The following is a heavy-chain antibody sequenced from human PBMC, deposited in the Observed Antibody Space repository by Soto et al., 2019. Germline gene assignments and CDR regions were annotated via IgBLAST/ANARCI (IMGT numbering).Heavy chain of an antibody. CDR2: VSGSGYIT. D-gene: IGHD5-12*01. CDR3: ARFGYSSNRPLLFNWFDP. CDR1: GFTFSSYD. V-gene: IGHV3-23*01. J-gene: IGHJ5*02. Sequence: GGSLRLSCAASGFTFSSYDMSWVRRAPGKGLEWVSGVSGSGYITYYADSVKGRFTISRDNSKNTLYLQMNSLRAEDTAVYYYARFGYSSNRPLLFNWFDPWGQGTLVTVSS.